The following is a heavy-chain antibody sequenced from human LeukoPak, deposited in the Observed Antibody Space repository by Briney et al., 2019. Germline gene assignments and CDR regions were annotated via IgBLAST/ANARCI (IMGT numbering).Heavy chain of an antibody. CDR3: ARDDFSTYAGLNYFDY. CDR1: GYTFTHYA. D-gene: IGHD4-11*01. J-gene: IGHJ4*02. CDR2: TNVANDYT. Sequence: ASAKVSCKASGYTFTHYAVHWVRQAPGQRLEWMGWTNVANDYTESSQKFQDRFIITSDPSATTVYMELSSLRSEDTAVYYCARDDFSTYAGLNYFDYWGQGSLVTVSS. V-gene: IGHV1-3*01.